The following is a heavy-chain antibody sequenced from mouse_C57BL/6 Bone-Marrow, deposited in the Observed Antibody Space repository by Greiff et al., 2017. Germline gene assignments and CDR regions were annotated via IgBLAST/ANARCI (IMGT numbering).Heavy chain of an antibody. D-gene: IGHD1-1*01. J-gene: IGHJ1*03. CDR2: LRSGGSYT. V-gene: IGHV5-6*02. Sequence: DVKLVESGGDLVKPGGSLKLSCAASGFTFSSYGMSWVRQTPDKRLEWVATLRSGGSYTYYPDSVKGRFTISRDNAKNTLYLQMSSLKSEDTAMYYCARIYSWYFDVWGTGTTVTVSS. CDR1: GFTFSSYG. CDR3: ARIYSWYFDV.